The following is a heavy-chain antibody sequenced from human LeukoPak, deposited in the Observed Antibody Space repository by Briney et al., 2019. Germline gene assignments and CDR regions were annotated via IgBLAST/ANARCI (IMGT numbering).Heavy chain of an antibody. CDR1: GFTLSTYE. CDR3: AKESPHFDY. CDR2: ITTSGSTM. V-gene: IGHV3-48*03. Sequence: GGSLRLSCAASGFTLSTYEMNWVRQAPGKGLEWVSYITTSGSTMYYADSVKGRFTISRDNAKSSLYLQMNSLRAEDTAVYYCAKESPHFDYWGQGTLVTVSS. J-gene: IGHJ4*02.